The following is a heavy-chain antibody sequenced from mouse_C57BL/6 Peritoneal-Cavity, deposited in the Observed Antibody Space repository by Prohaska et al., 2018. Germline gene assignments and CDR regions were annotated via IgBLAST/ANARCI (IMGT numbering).Heavy chain of an antibody. CDR1: GFTFSDYG. D-gene: IGHD1-1*01. CDR2: ISRGSSTI. Sequence: EVQLVESGGGLVKPGGSLKLSCAASGFTFSDYGMHWVRQVPEKGLEWVAYISRGSSTIYYADTVKGRFTISRDNAKNTLFLQMTSLRSEDTAMYYCATPYYGSSSYWYFDVWGTGTTVTVSS. J-gene: IGHJ1*03. V-gene: IGHV5-17*01. CDR3: ATPYYGSSSYWYFDV.